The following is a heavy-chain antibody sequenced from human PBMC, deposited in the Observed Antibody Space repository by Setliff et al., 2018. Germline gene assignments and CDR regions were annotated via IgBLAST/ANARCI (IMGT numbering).Heavy chain of an antibody. J-gene: IGHJ4*02. CDR1: GYAFITFG. CDR2: MSPVYGIA. D-gene: IGHD5-12*01. CDR3: VRGPGPSVVVAIPFDH. Sequence: ASVKVSCKTSGYAFITFGMSWVRQAPGQGLEWMGWMSPVYGIANYARKFQGRVTLTADTSTTPAYLELASRRDDDTAVYYCVRGPGPSVVVAIPFDHWGQGSLVTVSS. V-gene: IGHV1-18*01.